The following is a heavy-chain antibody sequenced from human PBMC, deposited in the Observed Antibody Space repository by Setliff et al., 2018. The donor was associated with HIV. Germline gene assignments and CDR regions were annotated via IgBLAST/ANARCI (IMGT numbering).Heavy chain of an antibody. CDR3: AGHPVTSGWLSLNWFDP. Sequence: SETLSLTCAVSGYSISSGYYWGWIRQPPGKGLEWIGSIYHDGTTHYRSSLRSRAAISIDTSKSQISLKVRSVTAADTAVYFCAGHPVTSGWLSLNWFDP. CDR1: GYSISSGYY. J-gene: IGHJ5*02. CDR2: IYHDGTT. D-gene: IGHD6-19*01. V-gene: IGHV4-38-2*01.